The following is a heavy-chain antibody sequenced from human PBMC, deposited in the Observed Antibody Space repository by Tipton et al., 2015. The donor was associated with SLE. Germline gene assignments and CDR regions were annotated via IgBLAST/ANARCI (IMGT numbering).Heavy chain of an antibody. D-gene: IGHD6-6*01. Sequence: TLSLTCAVYGGSFSGYYWSWIRQPPGKGLEWIGEINHSGSTNYNPSLKSRVTISVDTSKNQFSLKLSSVTAADTAVYYCAGVDSSSSAEYFQHWGQGTLVTVSS. J-gene: IGHJ1*01. CDR1: GGSFSGYY. CDR3: AGVDSSSSAEYFQH. V-gene: IGHV4-34*01. CDR2: INHSGST.